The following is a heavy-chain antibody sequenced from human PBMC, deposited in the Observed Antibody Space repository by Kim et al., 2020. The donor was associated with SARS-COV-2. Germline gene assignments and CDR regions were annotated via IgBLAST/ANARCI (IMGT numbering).Heavy chain of an antibody. CDR3: ATAYSSSWYDC. Sequence: SETLSLTCTVSGASMSSYYWSWIRQPPGKGLEWIGYIYYSGSTNYNPSLKSRVTISLDTSKNQFSLKLTSVTAADTAVYYCATAYSSSWYDCWGQGTLVTVS. D-gene: IGHD6-13*01. J-gene: IGHJ5*01. CDR1: GASMSSYY. V-gene: IGHV4-59*01. CDR2: IYYSGST.